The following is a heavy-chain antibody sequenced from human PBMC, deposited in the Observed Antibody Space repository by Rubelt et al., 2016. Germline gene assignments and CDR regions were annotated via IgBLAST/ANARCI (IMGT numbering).Heavy chain of an antibody. J-gene: IGHJ4*02. CDR1: GDSVSSNSAA. V-gene: IGHV6-1*01. Sequence: QVQLQQSGPGLVKPSQTLSLTCAISGDSVSSNSAAWNWIRQSPSGGLEWLGRTYYRSKWYNDYAVSVKSRITINPDTSKNQFSLQLNAVTPEDTAVYYCARDVEGIVGATFGEYYFDYWGQGTLVTVSS. CDR3: ARDVEGIVGATFGEYYFDY. D-gene: IGHD1-26*01. CDR2: TYYRSKWYN.